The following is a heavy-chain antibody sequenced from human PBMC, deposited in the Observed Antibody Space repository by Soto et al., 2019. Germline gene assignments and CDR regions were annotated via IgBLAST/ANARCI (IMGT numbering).Heavy chain of an antibody. CDR2: INHSGST. CDR1: GGSFSGYC. V-gene: IGHV4-34*01. D-gene: IGHD3-3*01. J-gene: IGHJ5*02. Sequence: SETLSLTCAVYGGSFSGYCWSWIRQPPGKGLEWIGEINHSGSTNYNPSLKSRVTISVDTSKNQFSLKLSSVTAADTAVYYCARSRFLEWLLYRSGWFDPWGQGTMMTV. CDR3: ARSRFLEWLLYRSGWFDP.